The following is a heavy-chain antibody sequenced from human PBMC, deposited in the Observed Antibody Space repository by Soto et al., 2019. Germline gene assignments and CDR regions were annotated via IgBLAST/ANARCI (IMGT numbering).Heavy chain of an antibody. CDR1: GFTFSSYG. V-gene: IGHV3-30*18. CDR3: AKDRHPGGMDV. Sequence: QVQLVESGGGVVQPGRSLRLSCAASGFTFSSYGMHWVRQAPGKGLEWVAVISYDGSNKYYADSVKGRFTISRDNSKNTLYLQMNSLRAEDTAVYYCAKDRHPGGMDVWGQGTTVTVSS. CDR2: ISYDGSNK. J-gene: IGHJ6*02.